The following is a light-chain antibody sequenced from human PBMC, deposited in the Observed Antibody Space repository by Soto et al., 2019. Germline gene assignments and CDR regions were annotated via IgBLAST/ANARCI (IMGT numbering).Light chain of an antibody. J-gene: IGKJ2*01. CDR2: GAS. V-gene: IGKV3-15*01. CDR1: QSMSSS. Sequence: EIVMTQSPATLSVSPGERATLSCRASQSMSSSKLAWYQQNPGQAPRLLMYGASNRATGIPARFSGSGSGTEFTLTISSLQSEDFATYYCQHYNNLRYTFGQGTKLEIK. CDR3: QHYNNLRYT.